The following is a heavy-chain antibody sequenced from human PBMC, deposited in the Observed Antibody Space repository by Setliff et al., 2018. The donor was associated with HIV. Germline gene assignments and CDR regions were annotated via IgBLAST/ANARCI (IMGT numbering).Heavy chain of an antibody. CDR3: ARGATYYNFWTSAPPIDF. D-gene: IGHD3-3*01. Sequence: VASVKVSCKASGYTFTNYAMHWLRQAPGQGLEWMGWINAGNGNTRYSQEFQGRVTMTRDTSATTAYMELSSLRSEDMGLYYCARGATYYNFWTSAPPIDFWGQGTLVTVSS. J-gene: IGHJ4*02. CDR2: INAGNGNT. V-gene: IGHV1-3*03. CDR1: GYTFTNYA.